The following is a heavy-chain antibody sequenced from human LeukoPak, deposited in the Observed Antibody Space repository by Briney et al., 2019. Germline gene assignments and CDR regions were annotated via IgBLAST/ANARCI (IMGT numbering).Heavy chain of an antibody. D-gene: IGHD3-10*01. CDR1: GGSISSYY. CDR3: ARHVSGSPNWFDP. J-gene: IGHJ5*02. V-gene: IGHV4-59*08. Sequence: SETLSLTCTVSGGSISSYYWSWIRQPPGKGLEFIGYIYYSGSTNYNPSLKSRVTISVDTSKNQFSLKLSSVTAADTAVYYCARHVSGSPNWFDPWGQGTLVTVSS. CDR2: IYYSGST.